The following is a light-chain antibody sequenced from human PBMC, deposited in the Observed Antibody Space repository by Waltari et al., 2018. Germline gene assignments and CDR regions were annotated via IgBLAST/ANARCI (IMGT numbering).Light chain of an antibody. CDR3: QQYGSSLIT. V-gene: IGKV3-20*01. Sequence: EIVLTQSPGTLSLSPGERATLSCRASQSVSSNYLVWYQQKPGQAPRLLIYGASSRATGIPDRFSGSGSGTDFTLTISRLEPEDFAVYYCQQYGSSLITFGQGTRLEIK. CDR2: GAS. CDR1: QSVSSNY. J-gene: IGKJ5*01.